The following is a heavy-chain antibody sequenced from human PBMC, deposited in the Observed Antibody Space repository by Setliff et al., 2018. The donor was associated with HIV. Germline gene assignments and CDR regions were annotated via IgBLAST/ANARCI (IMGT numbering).Heavy chain of an antibody. CDR3: ARGTSAASYWHFDL. CDR1: DGSVSNQY. V-gene: IGHV4-4*07. D-gene: IGHD3-16*01. J-gene: IGHJ2*01. CDR2: IYATGST. Sequence: PSETLSLTCIVSDGSVSNQYWSWIRQTAGKGLEWIGRIYATGSTNYNPSLKSRVTMSVDTSKNQFFLTPNSLTAADTAIYYCARGTSAASYWHFDLWGRGIMVTVSS.